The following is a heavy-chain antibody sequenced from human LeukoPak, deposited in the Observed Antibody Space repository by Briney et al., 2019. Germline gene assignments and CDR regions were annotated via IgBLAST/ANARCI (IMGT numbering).Heavy chain of an antibody. Sequence: GGSLRLSCAASGFTFSSYAMSWVRQAPGKGLEWVSSIGGSGGSTYYADSVKGRFTISRDNSKNTLYLQMNSLRAEDTAVYYCAKIRGRNPEFDYWGQGTLVTVSS. CDR2: IGGSGGST. V-gene: IGHV3-23*01. CDR1: GFTFSSYA. J-gene: IGHJ4*02. CDR3: AKIRGRNPEFDY. D-gene: IGHD3-10*01.